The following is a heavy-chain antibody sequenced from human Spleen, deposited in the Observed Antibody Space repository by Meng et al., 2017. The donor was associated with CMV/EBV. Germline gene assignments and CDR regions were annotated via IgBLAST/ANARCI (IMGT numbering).Heavy chain of an antibody. CDR3: MGFCSGTRCPIGQGPNY. D-gene: IGHD2-2*01. J-gene: IGHJ4*02. CDR2: ISGSGGAT. CDR1: EFTFSNYP. V-gene: IGHV3-23*01. Sequence: GGSLRLSCAVSEFTFSNYPMSWVRQAPGKGLEWVSTISGSGGATYYADSVKGRFTISRDNSKNTLYLQMNSLRAEDTAVYYCMGFCSGTRCPIGQGPNYWGQGTLVTVSS.